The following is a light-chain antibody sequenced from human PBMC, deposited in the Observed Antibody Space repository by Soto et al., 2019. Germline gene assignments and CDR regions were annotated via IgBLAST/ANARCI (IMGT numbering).Light chain of an antibody. CDR1: QTISRY. Sequence: DIQMTQSPSSLSASVGDRVSITCRASQTISRYLNWYQHKPGKAPNLLIYATSSLQSGVPSRFSGSGSGADFTFTISSLEPEDFATYYCQQAYINPRTFGQGTKVDI. CDR2: ATS. V-gene: IGKV1-39*01. CDR3: QQAYINPRT. J-gene: IGKJ1*01.